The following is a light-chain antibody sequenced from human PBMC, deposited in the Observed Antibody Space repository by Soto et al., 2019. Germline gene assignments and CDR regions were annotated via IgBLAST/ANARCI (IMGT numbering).Light chain of an antibody. CDR2: GAS. CDR1: GSVSGIY. J-gene: IGKJ1*01. V-gene: IGKV3-20*01. Sequence: EVVLTQSPGTLSLSPGERATLSLMASGSVSGIYVAWYQQKPGQAPTLLLYGASTRATGIPDRFSGSGSGTDFTLTIDRLEPEDFAVYYCQQSLNPKTFGQGTKVDIK. CDR3: QQSLNPKT.